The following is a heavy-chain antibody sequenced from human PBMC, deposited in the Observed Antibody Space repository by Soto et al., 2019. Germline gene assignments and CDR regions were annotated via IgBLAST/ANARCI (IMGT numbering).Heavy chain of an antibody. CDR1: GFTFSSHA. D-gene: IGHD2-8*01. CDR2: ISGSGDNT. V-gene: IGHV3-23*01. J-gene: IGHJ5*02. CDR3: AKGSYTNYNWFDP. Sequence: GGSLRLSCAGSGFTFSSHAMSWVRQAPGKGLEWVSAISGSGDNTYYVDSVKGRFTVSRDNSKNTVYLQMSSLRADDTAVYYCAKGSYTNYNWFDPWGQGTLVTVSS.